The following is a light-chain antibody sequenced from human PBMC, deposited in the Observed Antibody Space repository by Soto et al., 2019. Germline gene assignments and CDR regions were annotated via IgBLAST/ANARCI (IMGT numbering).Light chain of an antibody. Sequence: DIQMTQSPSSLSASVGDRVTITCRASQSVGTYLSWYQQKEGKAPKLLINVASTLQSGVPSRFSGSGSGTDFTLAISSLQPEDFATYYCQQSYSTPQTFGEGTRVEIK. V-gene: IGKV1-39*01. CDR1: QSVGTY. CDR2: VAS. CDR3: QQSYSTPQT. J-gene: IGKJ4*01.